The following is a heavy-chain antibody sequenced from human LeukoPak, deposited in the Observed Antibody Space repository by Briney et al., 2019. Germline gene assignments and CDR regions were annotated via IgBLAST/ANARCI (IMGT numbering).Heavy chain of an antibody. J-gene: IGHJ4*02. CDR3: ARALHRVAVAGTRF. CDR1: GYTFTGYY. D-gene: IGHD6-19*01. V-gene: IGHV1-2*02. CDR2: INPNSGGT. Sequence: ASVKVSFKASGYTFTGYYMHWVRQAPGQGLEWMGWINPNSGGTNYAQKFQGRVTMTRDTSISTAYMELSRLRSDDTAVYYCARALHRVAVAGTRFWGQGTLVTVSS.